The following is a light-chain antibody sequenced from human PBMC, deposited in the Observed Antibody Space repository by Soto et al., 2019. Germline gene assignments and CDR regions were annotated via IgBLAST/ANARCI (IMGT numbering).Light chain of an antibody. J-gene: IGKJ4*01. V-gene: IGKV3-20*01. Sequence: EVVLTQSPGTLSLSPGERATLSCRASQTVSSNYLAWYQQTPGQAPRLLIYAASTRATGIPDRFSGSGSGTDFTLTISRLEPEGFAVYYCQQYGRSPPLIFGGGTKVEIK. CDR2: AAS. CDR3: QQYGRSPPLI. CDR1: QTVSSNY.